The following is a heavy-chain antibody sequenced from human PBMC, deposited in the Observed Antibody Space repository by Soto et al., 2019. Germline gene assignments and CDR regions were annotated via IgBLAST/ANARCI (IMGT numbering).Heavy chain of an antibody. CDR1: GFTFTDFY. Sequence: EVQLVQSGGGLVQPGGSLRLSCVGSGFTFTDFYMNWVRQAPGKGLECVANIRPDGSETNYVESVKGRFTTSRDNAKNSLCLQMNSLRADDTAVYYCAGWGGHDYNYWGQGILVTVSS. V-gene: IGHV3-7*03. D-gene: IGHD4-4*01. CDR2: IRPDGSET. J-gene: IGHJ4*02. CDR3: AGWGGHDYNY.